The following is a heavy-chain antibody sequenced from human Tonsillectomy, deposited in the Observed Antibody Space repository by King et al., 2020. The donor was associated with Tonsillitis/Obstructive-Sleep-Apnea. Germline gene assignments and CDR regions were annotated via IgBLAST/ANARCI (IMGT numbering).Heavy chain of an antibody. D-gene: IGHD3-22*01. J-gene: IGHJ4*02. Sequence: VQLVESGGGLVKPGGSLRLSCAASGFTFSSYSMNWVRQAPGKGLEWVSSISSSSSYIYYADSVKGRFTISRDNAKNSLYLQMNSLIAEDTAVYYCARDRYYYDSSGYYIVRLDYWGQGTLVTVSS. CDR2: ISSSSSYI. CDR3: ARDRYYYDSSGYYIVRLDY. V-gene: IGHV3-21*01. CDR1: GFTFSSYS.